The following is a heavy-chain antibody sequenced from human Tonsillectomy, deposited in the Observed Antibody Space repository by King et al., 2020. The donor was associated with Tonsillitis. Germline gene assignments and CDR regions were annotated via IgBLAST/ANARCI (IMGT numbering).Heavy chain of an antibody. CDR3: ARDCSGWYGYYFDY. V-gene: IGHV4-38-2*02. D-gene: IGHD6-19*01. CDR2: IYQSGST. J-gene: IGHJ4*02. CDR1: DYSITSGYY. Sequence: QVQLQESGPGLVKPSETLSLTCAVSDYSITSGYYWGWIRQPPGKGLEWIGSIYQSGSTYSNPSLKSRVSISVDTSKNQFSLKVNSVTAADTAVYYCARDCSGWYGYYFDYWGQGTLVTVSS.